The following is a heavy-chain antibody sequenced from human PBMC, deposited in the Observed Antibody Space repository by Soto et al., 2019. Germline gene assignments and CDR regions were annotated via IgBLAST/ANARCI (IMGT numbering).Heavy chain of an antibody. J-gene: IGHJ4*02. V-gene: IGHV3-21*01. Sequence: PGGSLRLSCAASGFSFSRHSMNWVRQAPGKGLEWVSSISPTSEYIYHADSVKGRFTISRDNAKNSLYLQMDSLRADDTAVYYCASKNYYADSRFYDYWGQGALVTVSS. CDR2: ISPTSEYI. CDR1: GFSFSRHS. D-gene: IGHD3-22*01. CDR3: ASKNYYADSRFYDY.